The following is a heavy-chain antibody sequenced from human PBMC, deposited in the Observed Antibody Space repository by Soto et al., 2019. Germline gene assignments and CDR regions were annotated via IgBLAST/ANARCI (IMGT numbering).Heavy chain of an antibody. CDR2: INHSGST. V-gene: IGHV4-34*01. CDR3: ARAGYSSTWYLPFDS. Sequence: QVRLQQWGAGLLKPSETLSLTCAVYGGSFSGYYWSWIRQPPGKGLEWIGEINHSGSTNYNPSLKGRVTISVDTSKNQFSLKLSSGTAADTAVYYCARAGYSSTWYLPFDSWGQGTLVTVS. CDR1: GGSFSGYY. D-gene: IGHD6-13*01. J-gene: IGHJ4*02.